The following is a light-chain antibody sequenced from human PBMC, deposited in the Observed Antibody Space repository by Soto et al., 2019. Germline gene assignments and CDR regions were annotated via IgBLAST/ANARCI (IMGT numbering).Light chain of an antibody. V-gene: IGKV3-20*01. CDR3: QQYGSSPRG. J-gene: IGKJ1*01. Sequence: EIVLTQSPGTLSLSPGERATLSCSASQSVTSSYLAWYQQKPGQAPRLLIYGASSRATGIPDRFSGSGSGTDFTLTISRLQPEDFAVYYCQQYGSSPRGFGQGTKVEIK. CDR1: QSVTSSY. CDR2: GAS.